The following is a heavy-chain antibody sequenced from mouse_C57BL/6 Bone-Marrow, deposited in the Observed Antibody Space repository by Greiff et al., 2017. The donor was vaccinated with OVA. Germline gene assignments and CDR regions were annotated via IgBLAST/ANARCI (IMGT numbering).Heavy chain of an antibody. CDR1: GYVFSSYW. CDR2: IYPGDGDT. CDR3: ARGAY. J-gene: IGHJ3*01. V-gene: IGHV1-80*01. Sequence: VHLVESGAELVKPGASVKISCKASGYVFSSYWMNWVKQRPEKGLEWIGQIYPGDGDTNYNEKFKGKATLTADKSSSTAYMQLSSLTSEDSAVYFCARGAYWGQGTLVTVSA.